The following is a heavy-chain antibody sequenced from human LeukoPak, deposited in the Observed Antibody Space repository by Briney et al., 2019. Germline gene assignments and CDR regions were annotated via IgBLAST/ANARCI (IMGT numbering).Heavy chain of an antibody. CDR2: IYPRDGST. Sequence: VASVKVSCTASGHTFTSNYIHWVRQAPGQGLEWMGMIYPRDGSTSYAQKFQGRVTVTRDTSTSTVHIELSGLRSEDTAVYYCARDQEGFDYWGQGILVTVSS. V-gene: IGHV1-46*01. J-gene: IGHJ4*02. CDR3: ARDQEGFDY. CDR1: GHTFTSNY.